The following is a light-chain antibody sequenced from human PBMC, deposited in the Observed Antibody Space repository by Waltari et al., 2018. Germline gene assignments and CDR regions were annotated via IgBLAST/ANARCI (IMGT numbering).Light chain of an antibody. CDR2: GAS. Sequence: EIVLTQSPGSLSSSPGERVTLSCRASQSVSRALALYQQKPGQAPRLLIFGASNRATGIPDRFSVSGSETDFSLTISRLEPEDFAVYYCQHYVSLPATFGRGTKVEIK. V-gene: IGKV3-20*01. CDR1: QSVSRA. CDR3: QHYVSLPAT. J-gene: IGKJ1*01.